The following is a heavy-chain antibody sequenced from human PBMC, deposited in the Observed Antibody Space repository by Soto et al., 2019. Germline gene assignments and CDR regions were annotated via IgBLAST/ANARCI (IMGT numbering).Heavy chain of an antibody. CDR3: ARDLGGWPDY. D-gene: IGHD6-19*01. CDR1: GFTFSSYA. J-gene: IGHJ4*02. CDR2: ISGSGDST. Sequence: PGGSLRLSCAASGFTFSSYAMNWVRQAPGKGLEWVSVISGSGDSTYYADSVKGRFTISRDNSKNTLYLQMNSLRSEDTAVYYCARDLGGWPDYWGQGTLVTVSS. V-gene: IGHV3-23*01.